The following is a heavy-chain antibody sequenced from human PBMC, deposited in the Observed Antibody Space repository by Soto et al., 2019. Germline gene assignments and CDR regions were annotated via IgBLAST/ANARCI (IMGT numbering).Heavy chain of an antibody. Sequence: ASVKVSCKASGYTFTSYDINWGRQATGHGLEWMGWMNPNSGNTGYAQKFQGRVTMTRNTSISTAYMELSSLRSEDTAVYYCARSYRGGATGYYFDYWGQGTLVTVSS. V-gene: IGHV1-8*01. D-gene: IGHD1-26*01. CDR2: MNPNSGNT. CDR3: ARSYRGGATGYYFDY. J-gene: IGHJ4*02. CDR1: GYTFTSYD.